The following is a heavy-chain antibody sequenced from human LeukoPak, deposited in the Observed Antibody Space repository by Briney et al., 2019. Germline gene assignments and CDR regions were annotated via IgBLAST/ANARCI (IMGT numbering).Heavy chain of an antibody. CDR2: INAGNGNT. CDR1: GYTFTSYA. V-gene: IGHV1-3*03. D-gene: IGHD3-22*01. Sequence: GASVKVSCKASGYTFTSYAMHWVRQAPGQRLEWMGWINAGNGNTKYSQEFQGRVTITRDTSASTAYMELSSLRSEDMAVYYCARGPFTMTESYFDYWGQGTLVTVSS. CDR3: ARGPFTMTESYFDY. J-gene: IGHJ4*02.